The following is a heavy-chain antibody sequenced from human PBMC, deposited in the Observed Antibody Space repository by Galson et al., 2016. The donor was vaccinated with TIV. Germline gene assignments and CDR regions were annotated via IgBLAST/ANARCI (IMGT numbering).Heavy chain of an antibody. CDR2: INSDGSTI. J-gene: IGHJ3*02. D-gene: IGHD5-12*01. V-gene: IGHV3-74*01. CDR1: GFNFNNYW. Sequence: SLRLSCAASGFNFNNYWMHWVRQAPGMGPVWVSRINSDGSTISYVDSVTGRFTISRDNAKNTLFLQMNSLRAEDTSVYYCARTHDIALTPFDIWGQGTMVAVSS. CDR3: ARTHDIALTPFDI.